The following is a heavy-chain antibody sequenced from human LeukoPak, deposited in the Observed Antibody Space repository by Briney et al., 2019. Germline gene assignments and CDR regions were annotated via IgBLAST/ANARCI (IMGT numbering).Heavy chain of an antibody. J-gene: IGHJ4*02. CDR1: GFTFSSYA. V-gene: IGHV3-30-3*01. CDR3: ARDGGGDITMVYFFDY. D-gene: IGHD3-10*01. CDR2: ISYDGSNK. Sequence: GRSLRLSCAASGFTFSSYAMHWVRQAPGKGLEWVAVISYDGSNKYYADSVKGRFTISRDNSKNTLYLQMNSLRAEDTAVYSCARDGGGDITMVYFFDYWGQGTLVTVSS.